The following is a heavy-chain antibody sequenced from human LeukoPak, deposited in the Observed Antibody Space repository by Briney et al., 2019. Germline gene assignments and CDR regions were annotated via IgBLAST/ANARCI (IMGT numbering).Heavy chain of an antibody. J-gene: IGHJ3*02. CDR1: GXTFTNYC. CDR3: ARASLLLGGSDAFDI. D-gene: IGHD2-15*01. V-gene: IGHV5-51*01. CDR2: IYPGDSDT. Sequence: GESLKISCKGSGXTFTNYCIGWVRQMPGKGLEWMGIIYPGDSDTRYSPSFQGQVAISADKSISTAYLQWSSLKASDTAMYYCARASLLLGGSDAFDIWGQGTMVTVSS.